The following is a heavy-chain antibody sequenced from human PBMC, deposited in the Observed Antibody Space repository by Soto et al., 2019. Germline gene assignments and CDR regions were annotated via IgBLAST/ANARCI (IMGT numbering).Heavy chain of an antibody. D-gene: IGHD3-3*01. CDR1: GFTFSSYA. CDR2: ISGSGGST. CDR3: AKQWPYDFWMENAFDI. V-gene: IGHV3-23*01. J-gene: IGHJ3*02. Sequence: EVQLLESGGGLVQPGGSLRLSCAASGFTFSSYAMSWVRQAPGKGLEWVSAISGSGGSTYYADSVKGRFTISRDNSKNTLYLQMNSLRAEDTAVSYCAKQWPYDFWMENAFDIWGQGTMVTVSS.